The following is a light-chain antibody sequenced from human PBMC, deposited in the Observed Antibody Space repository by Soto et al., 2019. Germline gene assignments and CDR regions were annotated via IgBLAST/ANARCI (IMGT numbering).Light chain of an antibody. CDR1: HSVSSSY. J-gene: IGKJ5*01. CDR2: GAS. CDR3: QQYGSSPPLT. V-gene: IGKV3-20*01. Sequence: EIVLTQSPGTLSLSPGERATLSCRASHSVSSSYLAWYHQKPGQAPRLLIYGASSRATGIPDRFSGSGSGTDFTLTISRLEPEDFAVDYCQQYGSSPPLTFGQGTRLEIK.